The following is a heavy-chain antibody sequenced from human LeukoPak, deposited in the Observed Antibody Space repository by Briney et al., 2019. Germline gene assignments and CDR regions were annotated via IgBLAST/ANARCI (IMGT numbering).Heavy chain of an antibody. Sequence: ASVKVSCKASGYTFTGYYMHWVRQAPGQGLEWMGWINPNSGGTNYAQKFQGRVTMTRDTSISTAYMELSRLGSDDTAVYYCARVATYYYDSSGPEYYYYYYMDVWGKGTTVTVSS. CDR1: GYTFTGYY. J-gene: IGHJ6*03. V-gene: IGHV1-2*02. D-gene: IGHD3-22*01. CDR3: ARVATYYYDSSGPEYYYYYYMDV. CDR2: INPNSGGT.